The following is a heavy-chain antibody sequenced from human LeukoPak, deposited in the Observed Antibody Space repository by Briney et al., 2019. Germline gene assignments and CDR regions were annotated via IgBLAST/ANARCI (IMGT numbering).Heavy chain of an antibody. Sequence: GGSLRLSCAVSGFSVSGYWMSWVRQAPGKGLEWVANIKQDGSEKNYVDSVKGRFTISRDNAENSLFLQMNSLRVEDTAVYYCAREWQGGIAAAGTRIEGDYWGQGTLVAVSS. CDR1: GFSVSGYW. CDR2: IKQDGSEK. CDR3: AREWQGGIAAAGTRIEGDY. D-gene: IGHD6-13*01. J-gene: IGHJ4*02. V-gene: IGHV3-7*01.